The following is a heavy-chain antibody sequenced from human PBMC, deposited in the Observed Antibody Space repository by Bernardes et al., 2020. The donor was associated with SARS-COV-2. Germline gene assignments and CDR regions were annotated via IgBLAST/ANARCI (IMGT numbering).Heavy chain of an antibody. J-gene: IGHJ3*02. CDR2: INPSGDDA. Sequence: ASVKVSCKTSRYTFAGNYIHWVRQAPGQGLEWMGGINPSGDDADYAQKFQGRVTMTWDTSINTVYMELSRMRSDDTAVYYCAGGYATSFTTFEIWGQGTMVTVSS. CDR3: AGGYATSFTTFEI. CDR1: RYTFAGNY. V-gene: IGHV1-2*02. D-gene: IGHD2-2*01.